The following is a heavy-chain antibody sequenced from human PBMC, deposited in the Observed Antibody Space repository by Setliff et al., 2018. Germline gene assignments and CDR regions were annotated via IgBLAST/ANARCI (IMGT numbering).Heavy chain of an antibody. D-gene: IGHD1-1*01. CDR1: GFTFSNYH. Sequence: PGGSLRLSCAVSGFTFSNYHMHWVRQAPGKGLEWVAALSQDGSEKYYVDSVKGRFTISRDNTKNFLYLEMNSLRAEDTAVYYCAGSRGYFVQADWGQGTLVTVSS. V-gene: IGHV3-7*01. CDR2: LSQDGSEK. CDR3: AGSRGYFVQAD. J-gene: IGHJ4*02.